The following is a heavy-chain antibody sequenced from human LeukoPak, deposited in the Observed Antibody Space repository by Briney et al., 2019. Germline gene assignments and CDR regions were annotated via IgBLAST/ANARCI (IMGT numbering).Heavy chain of an antibody. D-gene: IGHD6-19*01. CDR1: GFSFSNYA. Sequence: GGSLRLSCAASGFSFSNYAMSWVRQAPGKGLEWVSAISDSGGSTYYADSVQGRFTISRDNSKNTLYLQMSSLRAEDTAVYYCVKGRFTSAWQIFDYWGQGTLVTVSS. J-gene: IGHJ4*02. CDR2: ISDSGGST. V-gene: IGHV3-23*01. CDR3: VKGRFTSAWQIFDY.